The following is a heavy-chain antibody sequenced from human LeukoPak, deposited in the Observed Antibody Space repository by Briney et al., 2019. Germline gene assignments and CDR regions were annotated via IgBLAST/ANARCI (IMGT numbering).Heavy chain of an antibody. J-gene: IGHJ6*02. V-gene: IGHV5-10-1*01. CDR3: ARHRPLVPHYYYGMDV. Sequence: GESLKISCKGSGYSFTSYWISWVRQMPGNGLEWMGRIDPSDSYTNYSPSFQGHVTISADKSISTAYLQWSSLKASDTAMYYCARHRPLVPHYYYGMDVWGQGTTVTVSS. CDR2: IDPSDSYT. D-gene: IGHD6-6*01. CDR1: GYSFTSYW.